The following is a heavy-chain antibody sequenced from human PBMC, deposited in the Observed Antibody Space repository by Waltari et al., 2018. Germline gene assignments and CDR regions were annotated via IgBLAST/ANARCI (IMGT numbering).Heavy chain of an antibody. CDR1: GYTFNNYY. V-gene: IGHV1-46*02. CDR3: ARDLSPGYISKFDY. CDR2: SNPSGGTT. J-gene: IGHJ4*02. Sequence: VLLVQSGAEVTKPGASVKLSCKASGYTFNNYYIHWVRQAPGQGLEGMGISNPSGGTTGTEQKFQGRVTMTSDTATSTVYMELSSLRSEDTAMYYCARDLSPGYISKFDYWGQGALVTVSS. D-gene: IGHD5-18*01.